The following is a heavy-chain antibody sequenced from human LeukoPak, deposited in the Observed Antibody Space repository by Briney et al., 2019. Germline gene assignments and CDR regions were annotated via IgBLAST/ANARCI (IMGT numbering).Heavy chain of an antibody. CDR2: IKQDGSEK. V-gene: IGHV3-7*03. CDR1: GSTFSSYW. Sequence: GGSLRLSCAASGSTFSSYWMSWVRQAPGKGLEWVANIKQDGSEKYYVDSAKGRFTISRDNAKNSLYLQMNSLRAEDTAVYYCARDGNANYSWGQGTLVTVSS. J-gene: IGHJ4*02. CDR3: ARDGNANYS. D-gene: IGHD4/OR15-4a*01.